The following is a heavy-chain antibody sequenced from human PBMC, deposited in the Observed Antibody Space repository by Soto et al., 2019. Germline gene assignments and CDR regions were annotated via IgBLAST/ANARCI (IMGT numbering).Heavy chain of an antibody. CDR2: INAGNDNT. V-gene: IGHV1-3*01. CDR1: GYSFTTYG. Sequence: ASVKVSCKASGYSFTTYGIHWVRQAPGQRLEWMGWINAGNDNTKYSQKFQGRVTIIRDTSASIAYMELRSLRSEGTAVYYCARFKNLWFGESDTFDIWGQGTMVTVSS. CDR3: ARFKNLWFGESDTFDI. J-gene: IGHJ3*02. D-gene: IGHD3-10*01.